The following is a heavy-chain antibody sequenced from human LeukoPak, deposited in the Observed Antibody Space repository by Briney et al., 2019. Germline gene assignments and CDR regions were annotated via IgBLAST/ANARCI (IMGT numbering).Heavy chain of an antibody. J-gene: IGHJ3*02. V-gene: IGHV4-34*01. CDR3: ARDQRFLEWVIRLGAFDI. CDR1: GGSFSGYY. D-gene: IGHD3-3*01. Sequence: SETLSLTCAVYGGSFSGYYWSWIRQPPGKGLEWIGEINHSGSTNYNPSLKSRVTISVDTSKNQFSLKLSSVTAADTAVYYCARDQRFLEWVIRLGAFDIWGQGTMVTVSS. CDR2: INHSGST.